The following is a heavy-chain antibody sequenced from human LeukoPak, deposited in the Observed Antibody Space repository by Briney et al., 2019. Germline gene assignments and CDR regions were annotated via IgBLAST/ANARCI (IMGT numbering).Heavy chain of an antibody. CDR2: ISGSGGNT. CDR3: AKGFYGDSRNYIFDY. CDR1: GFTFNAHA. V-gene: IGHV3-23*01. Sequence: QSGGSLRLSCEASGFTFNAHAMSWVRQAPGKGPEWISAISGSGGNTYYADSVEGRFTISRDNSKNTLYLQMNGLRADDSAVYYCAKGFYGDSRNYIFDYWGQGALVTASS. D-gene: IGHD4-17*01. J-gene: IGHJ4*02.